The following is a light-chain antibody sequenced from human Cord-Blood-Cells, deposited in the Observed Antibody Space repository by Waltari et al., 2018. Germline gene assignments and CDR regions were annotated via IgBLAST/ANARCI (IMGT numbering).Light chain of an antibody. CDR3: QQRSNWPSNT. Sequence: EIVLTQSPATLSLSPGERATLSCRASQSVSSYLAWYQQKPGQAPRLLIYDASNRATGIPARFGGSGSGTDFTLTISSLEPEDFAVYYCQQRSNWPSNTFGQGTKLEIK. CDR1: QSVSSY. CDR2: DAS. V-gene: IGKV3-11*01. J-gene: IGKJ2*01.